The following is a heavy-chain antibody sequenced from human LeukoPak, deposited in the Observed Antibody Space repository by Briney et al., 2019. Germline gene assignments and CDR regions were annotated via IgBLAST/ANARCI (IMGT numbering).Heavy chain of an antibody. CDR3: TRAENDYGGYVYQY. CDR2: SSGGGDNT. CDR1: GFTFSSYA. D-gene: IGHD4-17*01. Sequence: PGGSLRLSCAAAGFTFSSYAMSWVRLAPGKGLEWVSSSSGGGDNTYYADSVKGRFTISRDRSKNTLYLQMTSLRVEDTAVYYCTRAENDYGGYVYQYWGQGTLVTVSS. V-gene: IGHV3-23*01. J-gene: IGHJ4*02.